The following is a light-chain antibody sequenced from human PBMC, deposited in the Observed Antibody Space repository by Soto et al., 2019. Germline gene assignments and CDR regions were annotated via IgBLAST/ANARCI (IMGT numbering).Light chain of an antibody. Sequence: EVVMTQSPATLSVSPGERATLSCRASQSVSTNLAWYQQQPGQAPRLLIYGASTRATGISARFSGSGSGTEFTLTISSLQSEDYAVYYCQQYNNWPPITFGQGTRLETK. J-gene: IGKJ5*01. CDR2: GAS. V-gene: IGKV3-15*01. CDR3: QQYNNWPPIT. CDR1: QSVSTN.